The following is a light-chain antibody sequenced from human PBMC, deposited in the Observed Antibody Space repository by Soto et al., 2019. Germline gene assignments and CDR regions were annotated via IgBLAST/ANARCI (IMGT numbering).Light chain of an antibody. CDR1: QSISSW. J-gene: IGKJ1*01. CDR2: DPS. CDR3: QQYNSYPWT. Sequence: DIQMTQSPSTPSASVGDRVTITSRASQSISSWLALSQQKPGKAPKLLIYDPSSLESGVPSRFSGSGSGTECTLTISSLQPYDFAAYYCQQYNSYPWTFGQGTQVDIK. V-gene: IGKV1-5*01.